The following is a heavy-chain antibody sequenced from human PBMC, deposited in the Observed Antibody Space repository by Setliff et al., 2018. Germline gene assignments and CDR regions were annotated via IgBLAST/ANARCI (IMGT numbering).Heavy chain of an antibody. Sequence: GGSLRLSCAASGFTFTSYAMSWVRQAPGKGLEWVSAISGSGGYTYYADSVKGRFTISRDNSKNTLYLQMNSLRAEDTAVYYCAKDINLETTVTTCYDYWGQGTLVTVSS. CDR2: ISGSGGYT. V-gene: IGHV3-23*01. D-gene: IGHD4-17*01. CDR3: AKDINLETTVTTCYDY. J-gene: IGHJ4*02. CDR1: GFTFTSYA.